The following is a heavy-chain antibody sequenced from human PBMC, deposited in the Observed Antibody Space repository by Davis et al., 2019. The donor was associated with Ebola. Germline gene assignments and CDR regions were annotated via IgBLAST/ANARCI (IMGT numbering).Heavy chain of an antibody. V-gene: IGHV3-7*01. D-gene: IGHD4-17*01. CDR3: ARDPDYGDLYYYYGMDV. CDR2: IKQDGSEK. Sequence: GGSLRLSCAASGFTFSDYYMSWVRQAPGKGLEWVANIKQDGSEKYYVDSVKGRFTISRDNAKNSLYLQMNSLRAEDTAVYYCARDPDYGDLYYYYGMDVWGKGTTVTVSS. J-gene: IGHJ6*04. CDR1: GFTFSDYY.